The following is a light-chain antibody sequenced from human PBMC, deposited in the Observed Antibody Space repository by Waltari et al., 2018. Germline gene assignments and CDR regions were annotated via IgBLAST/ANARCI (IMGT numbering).Light chain of an antibody. CDR3: QQYDNLPPLA. V-gene: IGKV1-33*01. CDR2: YAS. Sequence: DIQMTQSPSSLSASVGDRVTITCQASQDISNYLNWYQQKPGKAPKLLIYYASNLETGVPARFSGSGSGTDFTFTISSLQPEDIATYYCQQYDNLPPLAFGQATRLEIK. CDR1: QDISNY. J-gene: IGKJ5*01.